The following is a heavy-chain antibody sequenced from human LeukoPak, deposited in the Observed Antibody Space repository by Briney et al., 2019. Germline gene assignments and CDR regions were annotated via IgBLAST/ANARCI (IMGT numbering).Heavy chain of an antibody. Sequence: ASVKVSCKASGYTFTGYYMHWVRQAPGQGLEGMGWINPNSGGTNYAQKFQGRVTMTRDTSISTAYMELSRLRSDDTAVYYCARPPKYYDILTGYSGYMDVWGKGTTVTVSS. D-gene: IGHD3-9*01. V-gene: IGHV1-2*02. J-gene: IGHJ6*03. CDR3: ARPPKYYDILTGYSGYMDV. CDR1: GYTFTGYY. CDR2: INPNSGGT.